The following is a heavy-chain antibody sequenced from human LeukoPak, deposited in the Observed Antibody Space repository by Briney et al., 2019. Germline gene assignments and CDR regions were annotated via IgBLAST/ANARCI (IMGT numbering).Heavy chain of an antibody. CDR1: GYTFTGYY. Sequence: ASVKVSCKASGYTFTGYYMHWVRQAPGQGLEWMGWINPNSGGTNYAQKFQGRVTMTRDTSISTAYMEVSRLRFDDTAVYYCARDGGRGFNYGLYYFDYWGQGTLVTVSS. D-gene: IGHD5-18*01. CDR2: INPNSGGT. CDR3: ARDGGRGFNYGLYYFDY. V-gene: IGHV1-2*02. J-gene: IGHJ4*02.